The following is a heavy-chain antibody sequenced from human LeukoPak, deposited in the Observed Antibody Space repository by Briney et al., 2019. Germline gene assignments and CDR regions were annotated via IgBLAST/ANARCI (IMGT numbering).Heavy chain of an antibody. CDR3: ARERGYSSGWYGSHYYYYYGMDV. D-gene: IGHD6-19*01. CDR1: GGSISSYY. CDR2: IYTSGST. J-gene: IGHJ6*02. Sequence: SETLSLTCTVSGGSISSYYWSWIRQPAGKGLEWIGRIYTSGSTNYNPSLKSRVTISVDTSKNQFSLKLSSVTAADTAVYYCARERGYSSGWYGSHYYYYYGMDVWGQGTTVTVSS. V-gene: IGHV4-4*07.